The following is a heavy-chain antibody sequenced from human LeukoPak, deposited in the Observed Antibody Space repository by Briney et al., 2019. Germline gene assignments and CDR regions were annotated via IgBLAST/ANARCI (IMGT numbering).Heavy chain of an antibody. V-gene: IGHV3-23*01. CDR1: GFTFSSYA. D-gene: IGHD3-10*01. Sequence: GGSLRLSCAASGFTFSSYAMSWVRQAPGKGLEWVSAISGSGGSTYYADSVKGRFTISRDNSKNTLYLQMNSLRAEDTAVYYCAKDGYGSGSYYISYFDYWGQGTLVTVSS. CDR2: ISGSGGST. J-gene: IGHJ4*02. CDR3: AKDGYGSGSYYISYFDY.